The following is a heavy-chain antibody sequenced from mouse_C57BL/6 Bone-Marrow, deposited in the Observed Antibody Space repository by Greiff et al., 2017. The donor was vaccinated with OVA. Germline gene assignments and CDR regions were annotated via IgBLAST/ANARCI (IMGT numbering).Heavy chain of an antibody. D-gene: IGHD4-1*01. V-gene: IGHV1-53*01. CDR2: INPSNGGT. CDR1: GYTFTSYW. CDR3: ARGNWDDSYFDV. J-gene: IGHJ1*03. Sequence: QVQLQQPGTELVKPGASVKLSCKASGYTFTSYWMHWVKQRPGQGLEWIGNINPSNGGTNYNEKFKSKATLTVDKSSSTAYMQLSSLTAEDSAVYYCARGNWDDSYFDVWGTGTTVTVSS.